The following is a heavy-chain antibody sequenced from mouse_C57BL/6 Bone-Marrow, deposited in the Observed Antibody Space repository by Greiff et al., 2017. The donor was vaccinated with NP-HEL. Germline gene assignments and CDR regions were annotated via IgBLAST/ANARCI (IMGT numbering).Heavy chain of an antibody. V-gene: IGHV3-6*01. CDR1: GYSITSGYY. CDR2: ISYDGSN. D-gene: IGHD1-2*01. CDR3: ARERLLRP. J-gene: IGHJ3*01. Sequence: EVQLQQSGPGLVKPSQSLSLTCSVTGYSITSGYYWNWIRQFPGNKLEWMGYISYDGSNNYNPSLKNRISITRDTSKNQFFLKLNSVTTEDTATYYCARERLLRPWGQGTLVTVSA.